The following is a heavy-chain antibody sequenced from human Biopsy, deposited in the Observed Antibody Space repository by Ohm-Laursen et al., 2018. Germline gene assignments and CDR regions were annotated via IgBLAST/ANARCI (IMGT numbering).Heavy chain of an antibody. CDR1: GGSFSGYC. Sequence: GTLSFTCAVYGGSFSGYCWSRIRQPPGKGLEWIGEINHSGSTNYNPSLKSRVTISVDTSKNQFSLELSSVTAADTAVYYCARGRLRAVARFDYWGQGTLVTVSS. D-gene: IGHD6-19*01. CDR3: ARGRLRAVARFDY. CDR2: INHSGST. V-gene: IGHV4-34*01. J-gene: IGHJ4*02.